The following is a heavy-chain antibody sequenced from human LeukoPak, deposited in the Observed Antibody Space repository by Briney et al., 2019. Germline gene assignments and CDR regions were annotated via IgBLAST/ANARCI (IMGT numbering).Heavy chain of an antibody. J-gene: IGHJ4*02. V-gene: IGHV1-24*01. D-gene: IGHD1-26*01. CDR2: FDPEDGET. CDR3: ATWSDIVGATFFDY. Sequence: ASVKVSCKVSGYTLTELSMHGVRQAPGKGLEWMGGFDPEDGETIYAQKFQSRVTMTEDTSTDTAYMELSSLRSEDTAVYYCATWSDIVGATFFDYWGQGTLVTVSS. CDR1: GYTLTELS.